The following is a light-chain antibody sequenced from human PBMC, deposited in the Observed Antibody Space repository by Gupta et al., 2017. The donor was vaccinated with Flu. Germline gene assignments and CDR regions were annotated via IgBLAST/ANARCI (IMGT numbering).Light chain of an antibody. J-gene: IGLJ2*01. CDR1: SGHKTYA. CDR2: LNSDGTH. V-gene: IGLV4-69*01. CDR3: QTWGTGTVV. Sequence: QLVLTQSPSASAPLGASVKLTCTLSSGHKTYAITWHQQQPERGPQYLMKLNSDGTHNKGDGIPDRFSGFSSGTERYLTISSLQSEDEADYYCQTWGTGTVVFGGGTKLTVL.